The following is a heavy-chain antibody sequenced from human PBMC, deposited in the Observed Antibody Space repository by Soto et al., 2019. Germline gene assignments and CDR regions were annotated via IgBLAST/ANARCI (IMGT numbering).Heavy chain of an antibody. CDR1: GRTSPPYN. J-gene: IGHJ4*02. CDR3: AREAWGPDY. CDR2: MNPSGDST. Sequence: QVQLVQSGAEVTKPGASVKISCKTSGRTSPPYNVHWVRQAPGQGLEWMGIMNPSGDSTTSAQNFEGGVSMTRGASTTTVFMELGSLTSEDTAMYCCAREAWGPDYWGRGTLVTVSS. V-gene: IGHV1-46*01. D-gene: IGHD7-27*01.